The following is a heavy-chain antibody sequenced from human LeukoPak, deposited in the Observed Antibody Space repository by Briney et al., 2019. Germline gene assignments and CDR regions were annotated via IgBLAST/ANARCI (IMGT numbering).Heavy chain of an antibody. CDR3: ARDYPSMGAVAGS. D-gene: IGHD6-19*01. V-gene: IGHV3-30-3*01. J-gene: IGHJ5*02. CDR1: GFTFSSYA. CDR2: ISYDGSNK. Sequence: GRSLRLSCAASGFTFSSYAMHWVRQAPGKGLEWVAVISYDGSNKYYADSVKGRFTISRDNSKNTLYLQMNSLRAEDTAVYYCARDYPSMGAVAGSWGQGTLVTVSS.